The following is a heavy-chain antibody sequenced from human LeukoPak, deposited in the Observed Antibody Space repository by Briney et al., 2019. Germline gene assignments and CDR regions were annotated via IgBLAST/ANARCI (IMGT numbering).Heavy chain of an antibody. V-gene: IGHV4-4*07. Sequence: SETLSLTCTVSGASVGDYYWSWIRQAAGKGLEWLGRIYTSGNTIYNPSLQSRVTISVDVSKNQFSLRLISMTAADTGIYYCAVDNRDFWGQGTLVTLSS. CDR2: IYTSGNT. D-gene: IGHD2/OR15-2a*01. CDR1: GASVGDYY. J-gene: IGHJ4*02. CDR3: AVDNRDF.